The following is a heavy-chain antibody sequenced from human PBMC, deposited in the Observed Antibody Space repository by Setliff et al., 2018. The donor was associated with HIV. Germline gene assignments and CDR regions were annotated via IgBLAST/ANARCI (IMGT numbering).Heavy chain of an antibody. Sequence: RGESLKISCQGSGYSFTSYWIGWVRQMPEKGLEWMGIIHPIDSDIRYNPSFQGQVTISADKSISTAYLQWSSLKTSDTAMYYCARVGDTSGYYFYIFDLWGQGTMVTVSS. D-gene: IGHD3-22*01. J-gene: IGHJ3*01. CDR1: GYSFTSYW. V-gene: IGHV5-51*01. CDR3: ARVGDTSGYYFYIFDL. CDR2: IHPIDSDI.